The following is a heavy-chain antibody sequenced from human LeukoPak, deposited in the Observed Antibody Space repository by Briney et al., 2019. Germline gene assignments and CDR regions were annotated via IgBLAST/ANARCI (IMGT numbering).Heavy chain of an antibody. D-gene: IGHD2-21*02. Sequence: GASVTVSCKASGYTFTGYYMHWVRQAPGQGLEWMGWINPNSGGTNYAQKFQGRVTMTRDTSISTAYMELSRLRSDDTAVYYCARGWTLRPFEYCGGDCYSAPPLIFDYWGQGTLVTVSS. J-gene: IGHJ4*02. V-gene: IGHV1-2*02. CDR2: INPNSGGT. CDR1: GYTFTGYY. CDR3: ARGWTLRPFEYCGGDCYSAPPLIFDY.